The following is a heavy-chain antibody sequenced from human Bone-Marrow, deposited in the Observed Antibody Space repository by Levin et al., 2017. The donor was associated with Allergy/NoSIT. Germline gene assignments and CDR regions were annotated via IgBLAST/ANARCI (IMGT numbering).Heavy chain of an antibody. CDR2: IKSRPYGGTT. CDR3: SRMPVPGIFKHDY. V-gene: IGHV3-49*03. D-gene: IGHD3-10*01. Sequence: GGSLRLSCTGFGFTFGDYTMSWFRQAPGKGLEWVGFIKSRPYGGTTDYAASVKGRFIVSRDDSKSIAYLQMNSLKTEDTAVYYCSRMPVPGIFKHDYWGQGTLVTVSS. J-gene: IGHJ4*02. CDR1: GFTFGDYT.